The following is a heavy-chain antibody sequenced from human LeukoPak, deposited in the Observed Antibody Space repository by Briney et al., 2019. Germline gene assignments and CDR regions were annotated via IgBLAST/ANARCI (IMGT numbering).Heavy chain of an antibody. J-gene: IGHJ4*02. D-gene: IGHD3-10*01. Sequence: PGGSLRLSCAASGFTFSDYYMSWIRQAPGKGLEWVSAISGSGGSTYYADSVKGRFTISRDNFKNTLYLQMNSLRADDTAVYYCAKDGGVWFGESNDYWGQGTLVTVSS. CDR1: GFTFSDYY. V-gene: IGHV3-23*01. CDR3: AKDGGVWFGESNDY. CDR2: ISGSGGST.